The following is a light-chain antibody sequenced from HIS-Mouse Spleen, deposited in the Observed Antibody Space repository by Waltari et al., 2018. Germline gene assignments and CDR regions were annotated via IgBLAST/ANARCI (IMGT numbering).Light chain of an antibody. Sequence: QSALTQPAPVSGSPGQSITISCTGTSSDVGSYNLVSWSQQHPGKAPKLMIYEGSKRPSGVSNRFSGSKSGNTASLTISGLQAEDEADYYCCSYAGSSTWVFGGGTKLTVL. CDR2: EGS. CDR1: SSDVGSYNL. J-gene: IGLJ3*02. V-gene: IGLV2-23*01. CDR3: CSYAGSSTWV.